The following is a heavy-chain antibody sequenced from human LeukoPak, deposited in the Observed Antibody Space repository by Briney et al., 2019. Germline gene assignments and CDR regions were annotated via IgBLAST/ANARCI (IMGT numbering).Heavy chain of an antibody. CDR1: GYSISSGYY. J-gene: IGHJ3*02. Sequence: PSETLSLTCTVSGYSISSGYYWGWIRQPPGKGLEWIGSIYHSGSTYYNPSLKSRVTISVDTSKNQFSLKLSSVTAADTAVYYCARVRESYFAFDIWGQGTMVTVSS. CDR2: IYHSGST. D-gene: IGHD1-26*01. V-gene: IGHV4-38-2*02. CDR3: ARVRESYFAFDI.